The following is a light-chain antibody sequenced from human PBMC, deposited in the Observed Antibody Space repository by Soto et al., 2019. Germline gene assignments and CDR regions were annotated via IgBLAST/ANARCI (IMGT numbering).Light chain of an antibody. CDR2: ATS. V-gene: IGKV3-20*01. CDR1: QSVRNNY. J-gene: IGKJ1*01. CDR3: QQYGSSPWT. Sequence: EIVLTQSPGTLSLSPGERATLSCRASQSVRNNYLAWYQQKPGQAPRLLIYATSGRATGIPDRFSGSGSGKDFTLTISRLEPEDFAVYHCQQYGSSPWTFGQGTKVEIK.